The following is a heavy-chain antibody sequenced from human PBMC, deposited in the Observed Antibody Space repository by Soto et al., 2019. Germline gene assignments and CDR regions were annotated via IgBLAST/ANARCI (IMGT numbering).Heavy chain of an antibody. V-gene: IGHV3-30-3*01. CDR1: GFTFSSYA. CDR3: ARDWVYGSY. Sequence: QVQLVESGGGVVQPGMSLRLSCAASGFTFSSYAMHWVRQAPGKGLEWVAVISYDGSNKYYADSVKGRFTISRDNSKNTLYLQMNSLRAEDTAVYYCARDWVYGSYWGQGTLVTVSS. D-gene: IGHD3-10*01. J-gene: IGHJ4*02. CDR2: ISYDGSNK.